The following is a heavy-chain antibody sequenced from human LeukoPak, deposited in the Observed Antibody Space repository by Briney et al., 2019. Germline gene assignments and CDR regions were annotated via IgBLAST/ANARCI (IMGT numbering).Heavy chain of an antibody. J-gene: IGHJ4*02. CDR1: GFTFSSYG. D-gene: IGHD6-13*01. V-gene: IGHV3-33*01. CDR3: AREQNRIAAAGLFDY. CDR2: IWYDGSNK. Sequence: PGRSLRLSCAASGFTFSSYGMHWVRQAPGKGLERVAVIWYDGSNKYYADSVKGRFTISRDNSKNTLYLQMNSLRAEDTAVYYCAREQNRIAAAGLFDYWGQGTLVTVSS.